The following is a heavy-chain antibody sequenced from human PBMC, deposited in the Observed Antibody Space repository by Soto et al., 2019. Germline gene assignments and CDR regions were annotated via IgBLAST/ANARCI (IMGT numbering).Heavy chain of an antibody. Sequence: QVQLQESGPGLVKPSETLSLTCTVSGGSISSYYWSWIRQPPGKGLEWIGYIHYSGSTNYNPSLQCVSTIAIHTPKNPFSLQLTAVTAADTAVYYCVRLRRAHGGAIFDTWGQGTLVTVSS. J-gene: IGHJ5*02. CDR3: VRLRRAHGGAIFDT. CDR1: GGSISSYY. CDR2: IHYSGST. V-gene: IGHV4-59*01. D-gene: IGHD4-17*01.